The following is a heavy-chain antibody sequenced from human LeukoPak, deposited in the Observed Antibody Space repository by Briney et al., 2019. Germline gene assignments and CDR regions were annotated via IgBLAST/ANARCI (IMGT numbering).Heavy chain of an antibody. V-gene: IGHV4-39*01. CDR1: GGSISSSSYY. CDR2: IYYSGST. J-gene: IGHJ3*02. D-gene: IGHD3-22*01. Sequence: SETLSLTCTVSGGSISSSSYYWGWIRQPPGKGLEWLGSIYYSGSTYYNPSLKSRVTISVDTSKNQFSLKLSSVTAADTAVYYCARHYYDSSGYCRPGAFDIWGQGTMVTVSS. CDR3: ARHYYDSSGYCRPGAFDI.